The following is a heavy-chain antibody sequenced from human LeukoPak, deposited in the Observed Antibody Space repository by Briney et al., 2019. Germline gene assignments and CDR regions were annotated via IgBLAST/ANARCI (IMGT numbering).Heavy chain of an antibody. D-gene: IGHD4-11*01. CDR3: ARSSNWLYYIDY. Sequence: GASVKVSCKASGYTFTSYGITWVRQAPGQGLEWMGWISASNGKTKYSEKVQDRFTMTTDTSMSTAYMDLRNLGSDDTAIYYCARSSNWLYYIDYWGQGTLVTVSS. J-gene: IGHJ4*02. CDR2: ISASNGKT. V-gene: IGHV1-18*01. CDR1: GYTFTSYG.